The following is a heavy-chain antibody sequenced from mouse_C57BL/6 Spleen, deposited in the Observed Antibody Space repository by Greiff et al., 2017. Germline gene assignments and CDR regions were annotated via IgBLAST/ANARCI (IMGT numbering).Heavy chain of an antibody. CDR2: IYPGDGDT. CDR3: ARGCGFDY. V-gene: IGHV1-80*01. Sequence: QVHVKQSGAELVKPGASVKISCKASGYAFSSYWMKWVKQRPGKGLEWIGQIYPGDGDTNYTGKFKGKATLTADQSSSTAYLQRSSLTSEDSAVYFGARGCGFDYWGQGTTLTVSS. CDR1: GYAFSSYW. J-gene: IGHJ2*01.